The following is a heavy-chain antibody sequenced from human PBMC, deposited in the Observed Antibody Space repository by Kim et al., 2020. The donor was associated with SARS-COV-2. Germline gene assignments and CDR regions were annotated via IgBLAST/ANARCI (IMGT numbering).Heavy chain of an antibody. CDR3: STDALGADNAFDI. J-gene: IGHJ3*02. V-gene: IGHV3-15*01. D-gene: IGHD1-26*01. CDR1: GLTFTNAW. Sequence: GGSLRPSCAASGLTFTNAWMTWVRHAPGKGLEWVGRIKSKIEGGTTDYAAPVKGRFTISRDDSKNTVYLQMSSLQNEDTAVYYCSTDALGADNAFDIWGQGTKVTVSA. CDR2: IKSKIEGGTT.